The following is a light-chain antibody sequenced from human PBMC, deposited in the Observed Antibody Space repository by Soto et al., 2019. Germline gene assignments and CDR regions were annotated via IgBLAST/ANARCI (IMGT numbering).Light chain of an antibody. CDR2: DVS. Sequence: QSVLTQPASVSGSPGQSITISCTGTSSDVGGYNYVSWYQHHPGKAPKLMIYDVSNRPSGVSNRFSGSKSGITASLIISGLQAEDEADYYCSSYTSSSTLSTYVFGTGTKLTVL. J-gene: IGLJ1*01. CDR3: SSYTSSSTLSTYV. CDR1: SSDVGGYNY. V-gene: IGLV2-14*03.